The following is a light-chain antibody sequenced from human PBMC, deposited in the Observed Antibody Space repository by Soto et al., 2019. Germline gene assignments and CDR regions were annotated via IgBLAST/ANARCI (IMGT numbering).Light chain of an antibody. V-gene: IGKV3-15*01. Sequence: EIVMTQSPTTLSVSPGERATLSCRASQSVSTNLAWYQQKPGQVPRRLIYGASTRDSGIPARFSGSGSGTEFTVTIGSLQSEDFAVDYWHQYSSSPSFGQGTRLEIK. CDR2: GAS. CDR3: HQYSSSPS. CDR1: QSVSTN. J-gene: IGKJ5*01.